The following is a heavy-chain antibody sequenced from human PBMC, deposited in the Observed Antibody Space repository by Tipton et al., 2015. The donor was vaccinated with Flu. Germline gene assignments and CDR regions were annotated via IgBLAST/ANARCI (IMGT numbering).Heavy chain of an antibody. J-gene: IGHJ4*02. Sequence: TLSLTCTASGGSISSSSYYWGRIRQPPGKGLEWIGSIYYSGSTYYNPSLKSRVTISVDTSKNQFSLKLSSVTAADTAVYYCARVMRTGYYKYFDYWGQGTLVTVSS. CDR1: GGSISSSSYY. CDR2: IYYSGST. CDR3: ARVMRTGYYKYFDY. V-gene: IGHV4-39*07. D-gene: IGHD3-9*01.